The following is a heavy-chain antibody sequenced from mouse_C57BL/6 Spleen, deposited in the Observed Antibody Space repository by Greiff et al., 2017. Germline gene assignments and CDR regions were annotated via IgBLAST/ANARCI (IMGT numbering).Heavy chain of an antibody. V-gene: IGHV1-80*01. CDR3: ARLGGNYVYFDY. CDR2: IYPGDGDT. D-gene: IGHD2-1*01. J-gene: IGHJ2*01. CDR1: GYAFSSYW. Sequence: QVQLQQSGAELVKPGASVKISCKASGYAFSSYWMNWVKQRPGKGLEWIGQIYPGDGDTNYNGKFKGKATLTADKSSSTAYMQLSSLTSEDSAVYFCARLGGNYVYFDYWGQGTTLTVSS.